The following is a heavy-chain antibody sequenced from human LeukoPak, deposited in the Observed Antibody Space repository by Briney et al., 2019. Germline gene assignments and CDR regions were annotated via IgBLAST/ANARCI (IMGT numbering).Heavy chain of an antibody. J-gene: IGHJ4*02. CDR2: ISYSGNT. D-gene: IGHD1-1*01. V-gene: IGHV4-59*01. CDR1: GGSISPFF. CDR3: ARWNEGFDN. Sequence: PSETLSLTCTVSGGSISPFFWSWIRQPPGKGLEWIGSISYSGNTNYNPSLKGRVTISVDTSKNQFSLNLSSVTAADTAVYYCARWNEGFDNWGQGTLVTVSS.